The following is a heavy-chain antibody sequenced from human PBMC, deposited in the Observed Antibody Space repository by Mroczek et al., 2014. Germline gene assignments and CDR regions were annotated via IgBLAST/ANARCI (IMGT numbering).Heavy chain of an antibody. Sequence: QVQLQESGGGVVQPGRSLRLSCAASGFTFSSYGMHWVRQAPGKGLEWVALISYDGSNKYSADSVKGRFTISRDNSKNTLYLQMNSLRAEDTAVYYCAKALPVANRLPERFDYWAREPWSPSPQ. CDR2: ISYDGSNK. CDR3: AKALPVANRLPERFDY. D-gene: IGHD2-8*02. V-gene: IGHV3-30*18. J-gene: IGHJ4*02. CDR1: GFTFSSYG.